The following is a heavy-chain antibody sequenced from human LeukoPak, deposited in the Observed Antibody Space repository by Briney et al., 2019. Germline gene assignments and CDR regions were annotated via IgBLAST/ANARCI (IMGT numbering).Heavy chain of an antibody. CDR3: ARTRPYSYGLTPNWFDP. Sequence: ASVKVSCKASGYTFTGYYMHWVRQAPGQGLEWMGIINPSGGSTSYAQKFQGRVTMTRDTSTSTVYMELSSLRSEDTAVYYCARTRPYSYGLTPNWFDPWGQGTLVTVSS. V-gene: IGHV1-46*01. J-gene: IGHJ5*02. D-gene: IGHD5-18*01. CDR1: GYTFTGYY. CDR2: INPSGGST.